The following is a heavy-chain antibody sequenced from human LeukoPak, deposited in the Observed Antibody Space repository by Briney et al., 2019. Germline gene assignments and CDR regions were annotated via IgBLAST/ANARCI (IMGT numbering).Heavy chain of an antibody. D-gene: IGHD6-25*01. V-gene: IGHV4-39*01. J-gene: IGHJ6*02. CDR1: GGSIRSSYYY. CDR3: ASRGYTYYGMDV. Sequence: SETLSLTCTVSGGSIRSSYYYWGWIRQPPGKGLEWIGSIYDSGSTYYNPSLKSRVTISVDTSKNQFSLKLSSVTAADTAVYYCASRGYTYYGMDVWGQGTTVTVSS. CDR2: IYDSGST.